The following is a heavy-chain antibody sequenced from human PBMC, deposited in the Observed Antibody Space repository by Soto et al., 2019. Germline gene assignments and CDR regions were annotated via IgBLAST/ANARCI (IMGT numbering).Heavy chain of an antibody. CDR3: ARSVLPPSSLFDF. CDR1: GFTFSGCW. D-gene: IGHD3-10*01. J-gene: IGHJ4*02. CDR2: IKPDGSEK. V-gene: IGHV3-7*01. Sequence: ELQLVESEGGLVQPGGSLRLSCAASGFTFSGCWMTWVRQAPGKGLEWVASIKPDGSEKQYVDSVKGRFTISRDNAENSVYLQMTSLRAEDTAVYYCARSVLPPSSLFDFWGQGTLVTVSS.